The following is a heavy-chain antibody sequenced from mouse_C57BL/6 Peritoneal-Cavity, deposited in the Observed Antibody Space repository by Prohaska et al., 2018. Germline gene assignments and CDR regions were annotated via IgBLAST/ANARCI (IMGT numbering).Heavy chain of an antibody. J-gene: IGHJ4*01. Sequence: LSITCTVSGFSLTSYGVHWVRQPPGKGLEWLVVIWSDGSTTYNSALKSRLSISKDNSKSQVFLKMNSRQTDDTAMYYCGRGLLKAMYYWGQGTSVTVSS. CDR1: GFSLTSYG. CDR2: IWSDGST. CDR3: GRGLLKAMYY. V-gene: IGHV2-6*03. D-gene: IGHD1-3*01.